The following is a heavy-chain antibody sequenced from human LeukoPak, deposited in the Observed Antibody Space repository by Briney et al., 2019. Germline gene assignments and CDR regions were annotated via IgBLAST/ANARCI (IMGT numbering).Heavy chain of an antibody. CDR3: ARATDRELGYCSSTSGPDAFDI. CDR1: GYSFTSYW. CDR2: IYPSDSDT. V-gene: IGHV5-51*01. J-gene: IGHJ3*02. Sequence: GESLKIPCKGSGYSFTSYWIGWVRQMPGKGLEGMGIIYPSDSDTRYNPSFQGQVTISADKSISTAYLQWSSLKPSDTAMYYCARATDRELGYCSSTSGPDAFDIWGQGTMVTVSS. D-gene: IGHD2-2*01.